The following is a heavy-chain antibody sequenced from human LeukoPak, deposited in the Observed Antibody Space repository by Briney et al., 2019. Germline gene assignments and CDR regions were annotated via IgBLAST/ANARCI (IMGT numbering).Heavy chain of an antibody. J-gene: IGHJ4*02. D-gene: IGHD6-6*01. Sequence: QPGGSLRLSCAASGFTFSSYWMYWVRQAPGKGLVWVSRINEDGSTTSYADSVKGRFTISRDNTKNTVYLQMNSLRGEDTALYYCARGLGSSSAGTTYWGQGTVVTVFS. CDR1: GFTFSSYW. CDR3: ARGLGSSSAGTTY. V-gene: IGHV3-74*01. CDR2: INEDGSTT.